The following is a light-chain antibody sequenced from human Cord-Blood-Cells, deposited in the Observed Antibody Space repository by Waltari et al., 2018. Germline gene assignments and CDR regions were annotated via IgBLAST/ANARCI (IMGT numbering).Light chain of an antibody. V-gene: IGKV1-39*01. J-gene: IGKJ1*01. CDR2: AAS. Sequence: DIQMTQSPSSLSASVGDRVTITCRARQSISSYLNWYQQKPGKAPKLLSYAASSLQSGVPSRFSGSVSGTDFTLTISSLQPEDFATYYCQQSYSTPPWTCGQGTKVEIK. CDR3: QQSYSTPPWT. CDR1: QSISSY.